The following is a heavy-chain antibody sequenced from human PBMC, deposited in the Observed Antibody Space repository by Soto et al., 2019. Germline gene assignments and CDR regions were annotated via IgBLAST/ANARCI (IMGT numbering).Heavy chain of an antibody. J-gene: IGHJ4*02. Sequence: GESLKISCKGSGYSFNTYWIGWVRQMPGKGLEWMGVIYPDDSDIRYSPSFQGQVTISADKSISTAYLQWSSLKASDSGIYYLSRRTGLLYSDWGQGTLVTVSS. CDR3: SRRTGLLYSD. D-gene: IGHD2-21*01. V-gene: IGHV5-51*01. CDR2: IYPDDSDI. CDR1: GYSFNTYW.